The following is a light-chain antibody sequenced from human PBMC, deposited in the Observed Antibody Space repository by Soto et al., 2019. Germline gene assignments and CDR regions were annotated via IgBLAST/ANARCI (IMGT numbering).Light chain of an antibody. J-gene: IGKJ5*01. CDR3: QEYNSALSIT. CDR1: QGIRNY. CDR2: AAS. V-gene: IGKV1-27*01. Sequence: DIQMTQSPSSLSASVGDRVTITCRASQGIRNYLAWYQQKPGKVPKLLIYAASTLQSGVPSRFSGSGSGADFTLTISSLQPEDVATYYCQEYNSALSITFGQGTRLEIK.